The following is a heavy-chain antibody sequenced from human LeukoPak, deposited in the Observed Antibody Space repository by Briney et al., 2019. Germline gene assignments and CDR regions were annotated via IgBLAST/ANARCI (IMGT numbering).Heavy chain of an antibody. D-gene: IGHD2-8*01. Sequence: PSETLSLTCAVSGGSISSGDYSWSWIRQPPGKGLEWIGYIYYSGSTNYNPSLKSRVTISVDTSKNQFSLKLSSVTAADTAVYYCARGGVGYYYYMDVWGKGTTVTVSS. CDR2: IYYSGST. V-gene: IGHV4-61*08. J-gene: IGHJ6*03. CDR1: GGSISSGDYS. CDR3: ARGGVGYYYYMDV.